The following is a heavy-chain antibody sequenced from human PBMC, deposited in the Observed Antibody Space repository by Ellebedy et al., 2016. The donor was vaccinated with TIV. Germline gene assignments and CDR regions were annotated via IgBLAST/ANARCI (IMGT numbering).Heavy chain of an antibody. CDR1: GYSFTSYW. D-gene: IGHD2-2*01. J-gene: IGHJ6*02. CDR2: IYPGDSDT. Sequence: GESLKISCKGSGYSFTSYWIGWVRQMPGKGLEWMGIIYPGDSDTRYSPSFQGQVTISADKSISTAYLQWSSLKASDTAMYYCARCSTPGPPYWGMYGMDVWGQGTTVTVSS. V-gene: IGHV5-51*01. CDR3: ARCSTPGPPYWGMYGMDV.